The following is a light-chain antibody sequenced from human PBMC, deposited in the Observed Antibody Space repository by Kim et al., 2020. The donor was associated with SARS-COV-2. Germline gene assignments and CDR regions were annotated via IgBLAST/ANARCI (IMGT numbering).Light chain of an antibody. V-gene: IGLV2-14*01. CDR2: DVS. CDR1: SSDVGGYNY. Sequence: QSALTQPASVSGSPGQSITISCTGTSSDVGGYNYVSWYQQHPGKAPKLMIYDVSMRPSGVSNRFSGSKSGNTASLTISGLQAEDEADYYCSSYTSSSTWVFGGGTQLTVL. CDR3: SSYTSSSTWV. J-gene: IGLJ3*02.